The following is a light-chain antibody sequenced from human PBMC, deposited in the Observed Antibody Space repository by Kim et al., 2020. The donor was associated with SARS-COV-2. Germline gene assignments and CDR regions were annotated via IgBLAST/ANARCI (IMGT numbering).Light chain of an antibody. CDR2: GKN. V-gene: IGLV3-19*01. J-gene: IGLJ3*02. CDR3: NSRGSSDDHWV. Sequence: SSELTQDPAVSVALGQTVRITCQGDSLRSYYASWYQQKPGQAPVLVIYGKNDRPSGIPDRFSASSSGNTASLTITGAQAEDEADYYCNSRGSSDDHWVFGGGTQLTVL. CDR1: SLRSYY.